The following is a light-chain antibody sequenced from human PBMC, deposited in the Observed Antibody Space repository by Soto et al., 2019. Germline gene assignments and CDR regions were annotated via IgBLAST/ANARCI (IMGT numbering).Light chain of an antibody. Sequence: QSVLTQPASVSGSPGQSITISCTGTSSDVGSYNLVSWYQHHPGKATKLMIYEVSKRPSGVSNRFSGSKSGNTASLTISGLQAEDEADYYCCSYAGSSTFPYVFGTGTKGTVL. V-gene: IGLV2-23*02. CDR3: CSYAGSSTFPYV. CDR2: EVS. J-gene: IGLJ1*01. CDR1: SSDVGSYNL.